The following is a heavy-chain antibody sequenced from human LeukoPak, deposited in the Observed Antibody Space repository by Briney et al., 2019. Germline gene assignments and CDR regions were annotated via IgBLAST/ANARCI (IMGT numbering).Heavy chain of an antibody. CDR2: IIPIFGTA. CDR3: ARERGKDSSPFYYYYYMDV. D-gene: IGHD3-22*01. Sequence: SVKVSCKASGGTFSSYAISWLLQAPGQGLEWMGGIIPIFGTANYAQKFQGRVTITADESTSTAYMELSSLRSEDTAVYYCARERGKDSSPFYYYYYMDVWGKGTTVTVSS. V-gene: IGHV1-69*13. CDR1: GGTFSSYA. J-gene: IGHJ6*03.